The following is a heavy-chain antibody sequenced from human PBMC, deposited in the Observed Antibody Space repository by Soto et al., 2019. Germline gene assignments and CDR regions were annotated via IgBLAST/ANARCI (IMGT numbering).Heavy chain of an antibody. CDR3: ARGGLLPDY. CDR1: GGSTSSGGYS. D-gene: IGHD6-19*01. CDR2: ISHSGST. Sequence: QLQLQESGSGLVKPSQTLSLTCAVSGGSTSSGGYSWSWLRQPPGKGLEWIGYISHSGSTYYNPSLKSRVTISVDTSNNQCALRLSSVTAANTAVYYCARGGLLPDYWGQGTLVTVSS. J-gene: IGHJ4*02. V-gene: IGHV4-30-2*01.